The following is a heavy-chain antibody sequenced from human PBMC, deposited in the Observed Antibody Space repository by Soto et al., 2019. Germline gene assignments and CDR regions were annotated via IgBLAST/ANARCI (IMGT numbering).Heavy chain of an antibody. CDR1: GFGFTGTW. CDR2: IKSKTAGGTT. J-gene: IGHJ4*02. Sequence: EVQLVESGGGLIKPGGSLRLSCAASGFGFTGTWMNWVRQAPGRGLEWVGRIKSKTAGGTTDYAAPVNGRFTISRVDXXDTVYLQMNSLKIEDTAVYYCTALSAFGGVIVSSYWGQGTLVTVSS. D-gene: IGHD3-16*02. V-gene: IGHV3-15*07. CDR3: TALSAFGGVIVSSY.